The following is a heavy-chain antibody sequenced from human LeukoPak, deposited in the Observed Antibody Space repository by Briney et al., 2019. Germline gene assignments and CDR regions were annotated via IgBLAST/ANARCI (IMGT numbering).Heavy chain of an antibody. CDR1: GFTFSRSA. CDR2: IWFDGSNK. D-gene: IGHD2-2*02. V-gene: IGHV3-33*07. Sequence: GGSLRLSCAASGFTFSRSAMTWVRPTPGKGLEWVAVIWFDGSNKYYADSVKGRFTISRDNSKNTLYLQMNSLRAEDTAVYYCTRVSGTGYCSSTSGYTIGCWGQGTLVTVSS. CDR3: TRVSGTGYCSSTSGYTIGC. J-gene: IGHJ4*02.